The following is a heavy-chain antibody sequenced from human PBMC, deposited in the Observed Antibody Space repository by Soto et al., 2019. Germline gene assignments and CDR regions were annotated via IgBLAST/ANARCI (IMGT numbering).Heavy chain of an antibody. CDR1: GFTFSSYA. Sequence: PGGSLRLSCAASGFTFSSYAMHWVRQAPGKGLEWVAVISYDGSNKYYADSVKGRFTISRDNSKNTLYLQMNSLRAEDTAVYYCARTDCSSTSCYTAYYYYGMDVWGQGTTVTV. D-gene: IGHD2-2*02. J-gene: IGHJ6*02. CDR3: ARTDCSSTSCYTAYYYYGMDV. V-gene: IGHV3-30-3*01. CDR2: ISYDGSNK.